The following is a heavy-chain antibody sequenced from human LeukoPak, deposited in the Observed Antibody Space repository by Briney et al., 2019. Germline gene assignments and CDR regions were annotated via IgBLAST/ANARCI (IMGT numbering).Heavy chain of an antibody. CDR3: ARAVGDILTGYHQAIDY. V-gene: IGHV1-18*01. Sequence: ASVKVSCKASGYTFTSYGISWVRQAPGQGLEWMGWISAYNGNTNYAQKLQGRVTMTTDTSTSTAYMELRSLRSDDTAVYYCARAVGDILTGYHQAIDYWGQGTLVTVSS. CDR2: ISAYNGNT. CDR1: GYTFTSYG. D-gene: IGHD3-9*01. J-gene: IGHJ4*02.